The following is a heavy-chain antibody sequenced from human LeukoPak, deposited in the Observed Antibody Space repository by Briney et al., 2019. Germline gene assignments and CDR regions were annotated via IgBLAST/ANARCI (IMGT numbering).Heavy chain of an antibody. D-gene: IGHD3-10*01. CDR3: ARASTYYYGSGSYYAFDI. Sequence: SETLSLTCTVSGGSISSSSYYWGWIRQPPGKGLEWIGSIYYSGSTYYNPSLKSRVTISVDTSKNQFSLKLSSVTAADTAVYYCARASTYYYGSGSYYAFDIWGQGTMVTVSS. J-gene: IGHJ3*02. CDR2: IYYSGST. V-gene: IGHV4-39*07. CDR1: GGSISSSSYY.